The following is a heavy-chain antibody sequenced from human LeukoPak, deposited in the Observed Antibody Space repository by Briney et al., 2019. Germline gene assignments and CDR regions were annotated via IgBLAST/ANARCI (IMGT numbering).Heavy chain of an antibody. CDR1: GFTFSSYA. V-gene: IGHV3-30-3*01. CDR2: ISYDGSNK. J-gene: IGHJ4*02. Sequence: GGSLRLSCAASGFTFSSYAMHWVRQAPGKGLEWVAVISYDGSNKYYADSVKGRFTISRDNSKNTLYLQMNSLRAEDTAVYYCARDSSGWYLNYFDYWGQGTLVTVSS. D-gene: IGHD6-19*01. CDR3: ARDSSGWYLNYFDY.